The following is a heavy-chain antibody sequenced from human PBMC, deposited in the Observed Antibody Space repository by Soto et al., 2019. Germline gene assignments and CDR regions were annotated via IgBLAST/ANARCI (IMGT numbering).Heavy chain of an antibody. CDR1: GFTFSSYA. CDR3: ARGLEDYYYYYMDV. J-gene: IGHJ6*03. CDR2: IGVSGST. V-gene: IGHV3-23*01. Sequence: PGGSLRLSCAASGFTFSSYAMSWARQAPGKGLEWVSSIGVSGSTYYDDSVRGRLTISRDNSKNTLYLQMNSLRAEDTAVYYCARGLEDYYYYYMDVWGKGTTVTASS.